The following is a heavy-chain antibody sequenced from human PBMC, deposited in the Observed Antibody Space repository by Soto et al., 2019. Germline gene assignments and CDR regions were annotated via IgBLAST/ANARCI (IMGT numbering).Heavy chain of an antibody. CDR1: GFPFSAYS. CDR3: VKDGYSFGYGSHY. V-gene: IGHV3-64D*08. J-gene: IGHJ4*02. Sequence: GGSLRLSCSASGFPFSAYSIHWVRQAPGKGLEYISAISSDGGRTYYADSVKGRFTLSRDNSKNTLYLQMSSLRTDDTGVYYCVKDGYSFGYGSHYWGQGTPVTVSS. CDR2: ISSDGGRT. D-gene: IGHD5-18*01.